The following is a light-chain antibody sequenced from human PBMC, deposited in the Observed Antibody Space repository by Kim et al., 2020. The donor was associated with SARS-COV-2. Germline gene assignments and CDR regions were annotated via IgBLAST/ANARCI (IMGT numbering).Light chain of an antibody. V-gene: IGLV3-19*01. CDR3: KSRVVSGYHYV. J-gene: IGLJ6*01. Sequence: SSELTQDPAVSVALGQTVSITCQGDVLRRYHASWYQQKPGQAPVLVIYGKDSRASGIPDRFSGSSSGDTTSLIITGAQAEDEADYYCKSRVVSGYHYVF. CDR1: VLRRYH. CDR2: GKD.